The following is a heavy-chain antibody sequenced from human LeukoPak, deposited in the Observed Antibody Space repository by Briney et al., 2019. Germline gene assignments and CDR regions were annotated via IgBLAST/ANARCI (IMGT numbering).Heavy chain of an antibody. D-gene: IGHD3-22*01. J-gene: IGHJ5*02. CDR3: ARHPLPHYDSSGYGT. CDR1: GGSISSSSYY. CDR2: IYYSRST. Sequence: SETLSLTCTVSGGSISSSSYYWGWLRQPPGKGLEWIGSIYYSRSTYYNPSLKSRVTITVDTSKNQFTLKLSSVTAADTAVYYCARHPLPHYDSSGYGTWGQGTLVTVSS. V-gene: IGHV4-39*01.